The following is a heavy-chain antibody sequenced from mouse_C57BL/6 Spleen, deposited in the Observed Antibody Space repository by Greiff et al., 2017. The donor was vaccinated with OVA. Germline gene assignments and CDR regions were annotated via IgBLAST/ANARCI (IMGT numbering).Heavy chain of an antibody. CDR1: GYSITSGYY. D-gene: IGHD1-1*01. V-gene: IGHV3-6*01. Sequence: ESGPGLVKPSQSLSLTCSVTGYSITSGYYWNWIRQFPGNTLEWMGYISYDGSNNYNPSLKNRISITRDTSKNPFFLKLNSVTTEDTATYYCARDPYGSSPFAYWGQGTLVTVSA. J-gene: IGHJ3*01. CDR3: ARDPYGSSPFAY. CDR2: ISYDGSN.